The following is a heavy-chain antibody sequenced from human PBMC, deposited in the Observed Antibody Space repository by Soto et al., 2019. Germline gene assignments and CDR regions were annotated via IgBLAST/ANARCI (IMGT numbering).Heavy chain of an antibody. V-gene: IGHV4-59*01. CDR1: GGSMSGYH. CDR2: IHNSGST. J-gene: IGHJ4*02. Sequence: PSEALSLTCTVSGGSMSGYHWSWIRQPPGKGLEWIGYIHNSGSTNYNSSLKSRVTISVDTSKKQSSLKLTSVTAADTAVYYCARDPVDRYDFFDYWGQGTLVTVSS. D-gene: IGHD5-12*01. CDR3: ARDPVDRYDFFDY.